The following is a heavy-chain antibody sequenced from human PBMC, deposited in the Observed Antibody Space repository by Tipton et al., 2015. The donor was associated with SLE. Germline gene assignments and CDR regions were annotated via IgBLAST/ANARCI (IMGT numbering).Heavy chain of an antibody. CDR3: ARGVPGELRDFDWILDAFNI. CDR1: GGSISSGRYY. Sequence: LRLSCTVSGGSISSGRYYWGWVRQPPGKGLEWIGIIYYSYYSGTTYFNPSLNSRVSISIGTSKNQFSLKLSSVTAADTAVYYCARGVPGELRDFDWILDAFNIWGQGTEVTVSS. J-gene: IGHJ3*02. D-gene: IGHD3-9*01. V-gene: IGHV4-31*03. CDR2: SYYSGTT.